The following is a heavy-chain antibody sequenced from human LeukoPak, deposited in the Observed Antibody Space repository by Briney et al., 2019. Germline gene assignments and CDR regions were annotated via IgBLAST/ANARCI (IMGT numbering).Heavy chain of an antibody. Sequence: GASVKVSCKASGYTFTGYYMHWVRQAPGQGLEWMGWINPNSGGTNYAQKFQGRVTMTTDTSTSTAYMELRSLRSDDTAVYYCARVSFDSSRPFDYWGQGTLVTVSS. D-gene: IGHD6-13*01. J-gene: IGHJ4*02. CDR2: INPNSGGT. CDR3: ARVSFDSSRPFDY. CDR1: GYTFTGYY. V-gene: IGHV1-2*02.